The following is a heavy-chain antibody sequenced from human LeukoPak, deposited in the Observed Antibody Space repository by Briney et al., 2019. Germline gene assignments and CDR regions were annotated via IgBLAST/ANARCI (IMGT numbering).Heavy chain of an antibody. V-gene: IGHV4-34*01. CDR3: ARGLPYGSGSYYKYQNWFDP. CDR1: GGSFSGYY. D-gene: IGHD3-10*01. Sequence: SETLSLTCAVYGGSFSGYYWSWIRQPPGKGLEWIGEINHSGSTNYNPSLKSRVTISVDTSKNQFSLKLSSVNAADTAVYYCARGLPYGSGSYYKYQNWFDPWGQGTLVTVSS. J-gene: IGHJ5*02. CDR2: INHSGST.